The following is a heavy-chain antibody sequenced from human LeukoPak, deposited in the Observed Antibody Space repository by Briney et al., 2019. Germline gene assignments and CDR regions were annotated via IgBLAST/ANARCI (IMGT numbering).Heavy chain of an antibody. V-gene: IGHV1-69*05. D-gene: IGHD4-17*01. CDR1: GGTFSSYA. J-gene: IGHJ1*01. CDR2: IIPIFGTA. CDR3: ARVSTVTTFEYFQH. Sequence: SVDVSCKASGGTFSSYAISWVRQAPGQGLEWMGRIIPIFGTANYAQKFQGRVTITTDESTSTAYMELSSLRSEDTAVYYCARVSTVTTFEYFQHWGQGTLVTVSS.